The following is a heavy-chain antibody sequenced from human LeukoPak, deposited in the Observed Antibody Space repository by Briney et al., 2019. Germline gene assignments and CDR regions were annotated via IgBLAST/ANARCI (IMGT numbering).Heavy chain of an antibody. Sequence: GGSLRLSCVASGFPFDRYWMRWVRQAPGKGLEWVANIKHDGSEKNFVDSVKGRFTISRDNAENSLFLQMNSLRADDTAVYFCARQPIYEAYFDFWGQGTLVTVSS. V-gene: IGHV3-7*01. CDR3: ARQPIYEAYFDF. CDR1: GFPFDRYW. D-gene: IGHD3-16*01. J-gene: IGHJ4*02. CDR2: IKHDGSEK.